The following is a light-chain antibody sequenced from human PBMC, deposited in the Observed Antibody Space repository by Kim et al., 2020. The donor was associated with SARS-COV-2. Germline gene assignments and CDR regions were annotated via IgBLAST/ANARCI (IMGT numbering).Light chain of an antibody. Sequence: APGQTVRITCQGDSLRSYYASWYQQKPGQAPVLVIYGKNNRPSGIPDRFSGSSSGNTASLTITGAQAEDEADYYCNSRDSSGNHPVFGGGTQLTVL. J-gene: IGLJ3*02. CDR2: GKN. CDR3: NSRDSSGNHPV. V-gene: IGLV3-19*01. CDR1: SLRSYY.